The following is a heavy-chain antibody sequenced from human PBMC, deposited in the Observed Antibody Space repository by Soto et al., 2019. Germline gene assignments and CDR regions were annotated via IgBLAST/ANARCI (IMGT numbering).Heavy chain of an antibody. V-gene: IGHV1-24*01. CDR1: GSALTELS. J-gene: IGHJ5*02. CDR2: SDREDGET. Sequence: QVRLIQSGTEVKKPGASVKVSCSLSGSALTELSLHWVRQAPGKGLEWMGCSDREDGETFYAPKFKGRVTVTEDTSTNTAYMELRSLGSEATAVYYCTRGNWFDPWGQGTLVAVSS. CDR3: TRGNWFDP.